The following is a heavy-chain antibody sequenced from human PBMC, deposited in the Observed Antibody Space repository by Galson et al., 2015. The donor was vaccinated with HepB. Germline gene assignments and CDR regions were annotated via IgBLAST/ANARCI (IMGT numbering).Heavy chain of an antibody. Sequence: SLRLSCAASGFTFSSYSMNWVRQAPGKGLEWVSSISSSSSYIYYADSVKGRFTISRDNAKNSLYLQMNSLRAEDTAVYYCARGRWGYYYDSSGSSFWGQGTMVTVSS. CDR2: ISSSSSYI. V-gene: IGHV3-21*01. D-gene: IGHD3-22*01. CDR3: ARGRWGYYYDSSGSSF. J-gene: IGHJ3*01. CDR1: GFTFSSYS.